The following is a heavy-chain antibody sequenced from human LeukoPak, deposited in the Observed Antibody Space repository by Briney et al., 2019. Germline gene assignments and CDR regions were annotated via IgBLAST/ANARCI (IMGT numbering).Heavy chain of an antibody. J-gene: IGHJ4*02. CDR1: GFNFRDYA. CDR3: ARDLGFSRNRYFDY. Sequence: GGSLRLSCTASGFNFRDYAMTWVRQSPGKGLEWVSTISNSGLSTYYADSVKGRFTISRDNSKNTVFLQMNSLTAEDTAMFYCARDLGFSRNRYFDYWGQGTLVTVSS. CDR2: ISNSGLST. V-gene: IGHV3-23*01. D-gene: IGHD2/OR15-2a*01.